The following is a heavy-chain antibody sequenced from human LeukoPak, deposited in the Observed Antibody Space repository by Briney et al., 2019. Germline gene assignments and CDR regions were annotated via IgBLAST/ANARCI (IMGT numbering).Heavy chain of an antibody. CDR1: GDSINSLDL. D-gene: IGHD3-22*01. J-gene: IGHJ4*02. CDR2: MYLSGTT. Sequence: TSGTLSLTCTVSGDSINSLDLWSWVRQPPGKGLEWIGEMYLSGTTHSDPSVKSRVTISIDKSKNQFFLNLSSVTAADTAVYYCAGLVGRYSSGLYYYYFDYWGQGTLVTVSS. CDR3: AGLVGRYSSGLYYYYFDY. V-gene: IGHV4-4*02.